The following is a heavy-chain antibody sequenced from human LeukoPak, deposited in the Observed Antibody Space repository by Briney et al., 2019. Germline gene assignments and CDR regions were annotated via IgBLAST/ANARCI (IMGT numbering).Heavy chain of an antibody. CDR3: ARVKGYYGSGKRWFDP. Sequence: SETLSLTCAVYGGSFSGYYWSWTRQPPGKGLEWIGEINHSGSTNYNPSLKSRVTISVDTSKNQFSLKLSSVTAADTAVYYCARVKGYYGSGKRWFDPWGQGTLVTVSS. V-gene: IGHV4-34*01. CDR2: INHSGST. J-gene: IGHJ5*02. CDR1: GGSFSGYY. D-gene: IGHD3-10*01.